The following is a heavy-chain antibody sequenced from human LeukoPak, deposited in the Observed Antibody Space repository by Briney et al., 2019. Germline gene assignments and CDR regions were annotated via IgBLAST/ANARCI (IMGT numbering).Heavy chain of an antibody. D-gene: IGHD1-7*01. CDR2: VKQDGSEK. CDR3: ARIRQRGTKYYFDY. CDR1: GFSFSRYW. V-gene: IGHV3-7*01. J-gene: IGHJ4*02. Sequence: GGSLRLSCTASGFSFSRYWLSWVRQAPGKGLEWVANVKQDGSEKYYVDSVKGRFTISRDNAKNSLYLQMSSLRAEDTAVYYCARIRQRGTKYYFDYWGQGTLVTVSS.